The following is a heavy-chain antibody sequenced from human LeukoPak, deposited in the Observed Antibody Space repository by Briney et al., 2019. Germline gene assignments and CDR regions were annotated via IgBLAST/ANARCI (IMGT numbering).Heavy chain of an antibody. Sequence: GGSPRLSCAASGFTFSSYAMSWVRQAPGKGLEWVSAISGSGGSTYYADSVKGRFTISRDNSKNTLYLQMNSLRAEDTAVYYCAKTYYYDSSGYYHPGPFDYWGQGTLVTVSS. V-gene: IGHV3-23*01. CDR1: GFTFSSYA. D-gene: IGHD3-22*01. CDR3: AKTYYYDSSGYYHPGPFDY. J-gene: IGHJ4*02. CDR2: ISGSGGST.